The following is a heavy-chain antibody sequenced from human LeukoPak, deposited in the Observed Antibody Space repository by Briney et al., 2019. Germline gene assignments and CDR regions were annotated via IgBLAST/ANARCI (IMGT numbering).Heavy chain of an antibody. CDR2: VNPNSGGT. J-gene: IGHJ4*02. CDR1: GYTFTGYY. CDR3: ARIGFDYHFDY. D-gene: IGHD3-10*01. Sequence: GSVKVSCKASGYTFTGYYMNWGRQAPGQGLEWMGWVNPNSGGTNYAQKFQGRGTMTRDTSISTAYMELSRLRSDDTAVYYCARIGFDYHFDYWGQGTLVTVSS. V-gene: IGHV1-2*02.